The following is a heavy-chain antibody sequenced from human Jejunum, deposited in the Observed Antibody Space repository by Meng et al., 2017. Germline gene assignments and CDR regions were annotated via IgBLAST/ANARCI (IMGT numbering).Heavy chain of an antibody. CDR3: ARDLLGPAIAATGWFDP. CDR1: GASISDSNW. V-gene: IGHV4-4*02. D-gene: IGHD6-13*01. CDR2: IYHTGTT. J-gene: IGHJ5*02. Sequence: RESRHGLVRPSGTLSLTCAVSGASISDSNWWSWVRQPLGKALEWIGEIYHTGTTNYNPSLKSRVTMSLDKSKNQFSLELTSVTAADTAVYYCARDLLGPAIAATGWFDPWGQGTLVTVFS.